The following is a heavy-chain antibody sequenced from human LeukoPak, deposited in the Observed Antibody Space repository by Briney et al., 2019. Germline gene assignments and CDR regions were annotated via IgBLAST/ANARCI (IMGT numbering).Heavy chain of an antibody. V-gene: IGHV1-69*04. CDR3: APTSVSYFDY. CDR2: IIPILGIA. CDR1: GGTFSSYA. Sequence: VASVKVSCKASGGTFSSYAISWVRQAPGQGLEWMGRIIPILGIANYAQKFQGRVTMTRDTSISTAYMELSRLRSDDTAVYFCAPTSVSYFDYWGQGTLVTVSS. D-gene: IGHD2-2*01. J-gene: IGHJ4*02.